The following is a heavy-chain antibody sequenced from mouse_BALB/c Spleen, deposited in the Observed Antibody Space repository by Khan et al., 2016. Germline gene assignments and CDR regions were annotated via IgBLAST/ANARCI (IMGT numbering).Heavy chain of an antibody. Sequence: EVQLQESGPGLVKPSQSLSLTCTVTGYSITSDYAWNWIRQFPGNRLEWMGYISYSGSTIHNPSPKSRISFTRVTSKNQFFLQLNSVTSEDTATYYSARSDYGAKAARAYWGQGTSVPVSS. CDR1: GYSITSDYA. D-gene: IGHD1-1*01. J-gene: IGHJ4*01. CDR2: ISYSGST. V-gene: IGHV3-2*02. CDR3: ARSDYGAKAARAY.